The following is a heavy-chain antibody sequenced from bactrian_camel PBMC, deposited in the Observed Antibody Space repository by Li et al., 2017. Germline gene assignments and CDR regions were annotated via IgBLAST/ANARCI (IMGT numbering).Heavy chain of an antibody. Sequence: VQLVESGGGLVQPGGSLRLSCAASGFTLASYDMSWVRQAPGKGLEWVSSINSGGGSTYYADSVKGRFTISRDNAKNTVYLQMNSLKPEDTAVYYCVRDWCSVVDNTPGDYWGQGTQVTVS. CDR2: INSGGGST. D-gene: IGHD2*01. CDR1: GFTLASYD. J-gene: IGHJ4*01. CDR3: VRDWCSVVDNTPGDY. V-gene: IGHV3S40*01.